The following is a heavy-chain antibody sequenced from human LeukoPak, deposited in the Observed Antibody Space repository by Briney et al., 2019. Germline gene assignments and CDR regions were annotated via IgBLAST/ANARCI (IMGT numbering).Heavy chain of an antibody. J-gene: IGHJ4*02. Sequence: SETLSLTCSVSGGPVSSYYWSWIRLPPGKGLEWIGYIYYGGSPNYNPSLKSRVTISIDTSKNQFSLKLHSVTAADTAVYYCAKYCSRTSCPFDSWGQGTLVTVSS. D-gene: IGHD2-2*01. CDR2: IYYGGSP. CDR1: GGPVSSYY. V-gene: IGHV4-59*02. CDR3: AKYCSRTSCPFDS.